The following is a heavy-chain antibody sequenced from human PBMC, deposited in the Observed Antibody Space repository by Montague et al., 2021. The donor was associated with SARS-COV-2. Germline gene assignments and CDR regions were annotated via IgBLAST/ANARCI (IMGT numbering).Heavy chain of an antibody. CDR3: ARDGSSANSPANNWFDS. CDR1: GGSITTYY. J-gene: IGHJ5*01. CDR2: LSTSGST. V-gene: IGHV4-4*07. D-gene: IGHD3-10*01. Sequence: SETLSLTCSVSGGSITTYYWSWVQQPAGKGLEWIGRLSTSGSTNYNPSLKSRVTMSLDTSKNQVSLKLSSVTAADTAVYYCARDGSSANSPANNWFDSWGQGTLVTVSS.